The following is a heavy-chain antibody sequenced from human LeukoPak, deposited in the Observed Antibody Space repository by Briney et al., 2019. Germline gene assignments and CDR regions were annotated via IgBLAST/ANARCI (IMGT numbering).Heavy chain of an antibody. CDR1: GFTFRRYS. CDR3: VRSYYGMDV. V-gene: IGHV3-21*01. Sequence: PGGSLRLSCAASGFTFRRYSMNWVRQAPGMGLEWVSSISTSSSHIYYADSVEGRFTISRDNAKNSLYLQMNSLRAEDTAVYYCVRSYYGMDVWGQGTTVSVSS. J-gene: IGHJ6*02. CDR2: ISTSSSHI.